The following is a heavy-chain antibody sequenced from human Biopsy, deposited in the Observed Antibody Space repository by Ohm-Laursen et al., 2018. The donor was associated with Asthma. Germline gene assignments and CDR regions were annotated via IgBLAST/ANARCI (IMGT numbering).Heavy chain of an antibody. Sequence: SLRLSCAAFGFTFSNYGMHWVRQAPGKGLDWVAGISFDGSNKNYTDSVKGRFTISRDNSRNTLHLQMNSLRAEDTAVYYCAKDVFPGWELRRGPDYWGQGTLVTVSS. V-gene: IGHV3-30*18. CDR3: AKDVFPGWELRRGPDY. CDR2: ISFDGSNK. CDR1: GFTFSNYG. J-gene: IGHJ4*02. D-gene: IGHD1-26*01.